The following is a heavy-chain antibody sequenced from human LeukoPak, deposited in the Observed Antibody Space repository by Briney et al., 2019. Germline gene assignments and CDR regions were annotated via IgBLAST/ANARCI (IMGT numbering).Heavy chain of an antibody. CDR3: ARASRDVFNQNFDH. CDR2: THPGGSET. Sequence: GESLKISCKGLGYDFSTDCSAWGSQRPGKRLEWMGITHPGGSETRYARSFQGQVTISAARPTGPAYLQWSSLRASDTALYYCARASRDVFNQNFDHWGQGTLVTVSS. J-gene: IGHJ4*02. CDR1: GYDFSTDC. V-gene: IGHV5-51*01. D-gene: IGHD5-24*01.